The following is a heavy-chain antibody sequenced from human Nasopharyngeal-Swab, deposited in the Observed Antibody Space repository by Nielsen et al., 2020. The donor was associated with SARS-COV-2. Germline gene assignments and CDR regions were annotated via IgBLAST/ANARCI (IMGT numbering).Heavy chain of an antibody. J-gene: IGHJ4*02. CDR2: FDPEDGET. D-gene: IGHD3-22*01. CDR1: GYTLTELS. Sequence: ASVKVSCKVSGYTLTELSMHWVRQAPGQGLEWMGGFDPEDGETIYAQKFQGRVTMTEDTSTDTAYMELSSLRSEDTAVYYCATPGVYDSSGYYRLDYWGQGTLVTVSS. V-gene: IGHV1-24*01. CDR3: ATPGVYDSSGYYRLDY.